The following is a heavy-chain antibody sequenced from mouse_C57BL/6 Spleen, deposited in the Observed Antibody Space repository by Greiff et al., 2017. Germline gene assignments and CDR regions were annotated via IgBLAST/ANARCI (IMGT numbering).Heavy chain of an antibody. CDR2: ISDGGSYT. CDR1: GFTFSSYA. Sequence: EVQVVESGGGLVKPGGSLKLSCAASGFTFSSYAMSWVRQTPEKRLEWVATISDGGSYTYYPDNVKGRFTISRDNAKNNLYLQMSHLKSEDTAMYYCARAHSNYVNYYAMDYWGQGTSVTVSS. D-gene: IGHD2-5*01. J-gene: IGHJ4*01. CDR3: ARAHSNYVNYYAMDY. V-gene: IGHV5-4*01.